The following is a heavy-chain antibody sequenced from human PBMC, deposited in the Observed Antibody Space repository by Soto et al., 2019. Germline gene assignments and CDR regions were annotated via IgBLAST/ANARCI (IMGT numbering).Heavy chain of an antibody. V-gene: IGHV5-10-1*01. CDR3: ARLAMWSRYSSGGFDY. CDR1: GYSFTSYW. D-gene: IGHD6-19*01. Sequence: EVQLVQSGAEVKKPGESLRISCKGSGYSFTSYWISWVRQMPGKGLEWMGRIDPSDSYTNYSPSFQGHVTISADKSISTAYLEWSSLKASDTAMYYCARLAMWSRYSSGGFDYWGQGTLVTVSS. J-gene: IGHJ4*02. CDR2: IDPSDSYT.